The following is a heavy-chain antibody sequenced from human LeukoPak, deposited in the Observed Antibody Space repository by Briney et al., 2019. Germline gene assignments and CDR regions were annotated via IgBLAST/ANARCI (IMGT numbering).Heavy chain of an antibody. D-gene: IGHD2-15*01. V-gene: IGHV3-33*01. CDR2: IWYDGSNK. J-gene: IGHJ4*02. CDR1: GFTFSSYG. Sequence: GGSLRDPCAASGFTFSSYGMHWVRQAPGKGLEWVAVIWYDGSNKYYADSVKGRFTISRDNSKNTLYLQMNSLRAEDTAVYYCARAAEDIVVVIAATPEIDFWGQGTLVTVSS. CDR3: ARAAEDIVVVIAATPEIDF.